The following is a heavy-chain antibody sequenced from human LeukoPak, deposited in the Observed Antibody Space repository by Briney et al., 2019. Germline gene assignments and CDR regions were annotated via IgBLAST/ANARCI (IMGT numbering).Heavy chain of an antibody. J-gene: IGHJ4*02. CDR1: GDSINNYY. CDR3: ARDRYALGY. CDR2: IYYSGST. D-gene: IGHD3-16*01. Sequence: PSETLSLTCTVSGDSINNYYWSWIRQPPGKGLEWIGYIYYSGSTNYSPSLKSRVTISVDTSKNQFSLKLSSVTAADTAVYYCARDRYALGYWGQGTLVTVSS. V-gene: IGHV4-59*01.